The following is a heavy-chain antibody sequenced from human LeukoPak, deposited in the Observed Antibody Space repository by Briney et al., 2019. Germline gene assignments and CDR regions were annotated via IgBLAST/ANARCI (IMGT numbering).Heavy chain of an antibody. CDR2: ITVYNGNT. V-gene: IGHV1-18*01. Sequence: ASVKVSFKASGYTFTSYGFSWVRQAPRQGLEWMGWITVYNGNTNFAQKLQGRVTMTTDTSTSTAYMELRSLRSDDTAVYYCARRLNSDYYFDYWGQGTLVTVSS. D-gene: IGHD4-23*01. J-gene: IGHJ4*02. CDR1: GYTFTSYG. CDR3: ARRLNSDYYFDY.